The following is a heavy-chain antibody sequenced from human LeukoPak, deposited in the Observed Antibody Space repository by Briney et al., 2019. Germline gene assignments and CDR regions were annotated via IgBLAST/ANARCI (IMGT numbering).Heavy chain of an antibody. V-gene: IGHV4-39*01. CDR1: GGSISSSSYY. CDR3: ARQGYISGQGFRNNWFDP. CDR2: IYYSGST. Sequence: SETLSLTCTVSGGSISSSSYYWGWIRQPPGKGLEWIGSIYYSGSTYYNPSLKSRVTISVDTSKNQFSLKLSSVTAADTAVYYCARQGYISGQGFRNNWFDPWGQGSLVTVSS. J-gene: IGHJ5*02. D-gene: IGHD6-19*01.